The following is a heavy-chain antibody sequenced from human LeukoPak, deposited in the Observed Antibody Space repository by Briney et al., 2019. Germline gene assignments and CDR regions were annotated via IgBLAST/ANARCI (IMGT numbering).Heavy chain of an antibody. CDR2: IYYSGST. J-gene: IGHJ4*02. V-gene: IGHV4-61*01. Sequence: SETLSLTCTVSGGSVSSGSYYWSWIRQPPGKGLEWIGYIYYSGSTNYNPSLKSRVTISVDTSKNQFSLKLSSVTAADTAVYYCARGHGHFDYWGQGTLVTVSS. CDR3: ARGHGHFDY. CDR1: GGSVSSGSYY. D-gene: IGHD5-24*01.